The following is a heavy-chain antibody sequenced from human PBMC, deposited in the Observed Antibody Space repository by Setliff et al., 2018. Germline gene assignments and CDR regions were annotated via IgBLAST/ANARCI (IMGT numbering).Heavy chain of an antibody. J-gene: IGHJ5*02. CDR2: ILSSGGT. CDR1: GASISSGSNY. Sequence: PSETLSLTCSVSGASISSGSNYWSWIRQPAGKGVEWIGHILSSGGTNYNSSLKNRVSISLDTSKNQFSLNLNSVTAADTAVYFCARDTPHDPVSSNWYRNWFDPWGQGILVTVSS. CDR3: ARDTPHDPVSSNWYRNWFDP. V-gene: IGHV4-61*09. D-gene: IGHD6-13*01.